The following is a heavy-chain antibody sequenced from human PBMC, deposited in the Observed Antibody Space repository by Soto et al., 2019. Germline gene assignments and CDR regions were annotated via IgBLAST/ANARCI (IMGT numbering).Heavy chain of an antibody. J-gene: IGHJ5*02. D-gene: IGHD3-10*01. CDR3: AREVLWFGELPHRWNWFDP. CDR1: GGSISSGGYY. Sequence: SETLSLTCTVSGGSISSGGYYWSWIRQHPGKGLEWIGYIYYSGSTYYNPSLKSRVTISVDTSKNQFSLKLSSVTAADTAVYYCAREVLWFGELPHRWNWFDPWGQGTLVTVSS. V-gene: IGHV4-31*03. CDR2: IYYSGST.